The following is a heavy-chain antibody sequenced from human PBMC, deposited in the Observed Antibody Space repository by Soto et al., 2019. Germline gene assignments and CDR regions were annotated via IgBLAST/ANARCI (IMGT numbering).Heavy chain of an antibody. CDR3: ARVEDYFDSSGYAH. Sequence: VKVSCKDSRVTLSSNAISCLRHENGQGLEWMGGIIPIFVTASYAQKFQGRVTITADECTSTAYMELRSLRYDDTAVYYCARVEDYFDSSGYAHWGQGTLVTVSS. V-gene: IGHV1-69*13. J-gene: IGHJ4*02. D-gene: IGHD3-22*01. CDR1: RVTLSSNA. CDR2: IIPIFVTA.